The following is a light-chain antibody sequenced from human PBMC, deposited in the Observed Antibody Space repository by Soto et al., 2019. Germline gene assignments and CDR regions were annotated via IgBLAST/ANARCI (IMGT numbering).Light chain of an antibody. J-gene: IGLJ2*01. CDR2: EVS. CDR1: SSDVGSYNR. V-gene: IGLV2-18*02. Sequence: QSALTQPPSVSGSPGQSVTISCTGTSSDVGSYNRVSWYQQPPGTAPKLMIYEVSNRPSGVPDRFSGSKSGNTASLTISGLQAEDEADYYCSSYTSSSTSVVFGEGTKLTVL. CDR3: SSYTSSSTSVV.